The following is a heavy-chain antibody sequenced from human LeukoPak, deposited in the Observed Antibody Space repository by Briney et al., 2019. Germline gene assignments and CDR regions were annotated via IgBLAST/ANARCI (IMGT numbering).Heavy chain of an antibody. J-gene: IGHJ4*02. Sequence: ASVTVSCKASGYTFTSYYMHWVRQAPGQGLEWMGIINPSGGSTIYAQKFQGRVTMTRDMSTSTVYMELSSLRSEDTAVYYCARERGGYSGSQVHDYWGQGTLVTVSS. CDR1: GYTFTSYY. CDR3: ARERGGYSGSQVHDY. D-gene: IGHD1-26*01. V-gene: IGHV1-46*01. CDR2: INPSGGST.